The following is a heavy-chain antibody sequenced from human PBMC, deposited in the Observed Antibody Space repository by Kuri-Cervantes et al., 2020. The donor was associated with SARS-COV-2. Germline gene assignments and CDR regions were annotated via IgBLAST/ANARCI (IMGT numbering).Heavy chain of an antibody. V-gene: IGHV3-30-3*01. CDR2: ISYDGSNK. Sequence: GESLKISCAASGFTFSSYAMHWVRQAPGKGLEWVAVISYDGSNKYYADSVKGRFTISRDNSKNTLYLQMNSLRAEDTAVYYCARVMMYGGFLGRPLAHWGQGTLVTVSS. CDR1: GFTFSSYA. J-gene: IGHJ4*02. CDR3: ARVMMYGGFLGRPLAH. D-gene: IGHD2-8*01.